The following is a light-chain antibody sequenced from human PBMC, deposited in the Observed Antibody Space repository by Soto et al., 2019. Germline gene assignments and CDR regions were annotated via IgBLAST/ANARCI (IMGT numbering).Light chain of an antibody. Sequence: QAVLTQPPSVSAAPGQKVTISCSGSSSNIGNNYVSWYQQLPGTAPKLLIYDNNKRPSGIPDRFSGSKSGTSATLGITAHKTGDEADYNYETWEGSRIVVSGGGPSSPS. V-gene: IGLV1-51*01. CDR1: SSNIGNNY. J-gene: IGLJ2*01. CDR3: ETWEGSRIVV. CDR2: DNN.